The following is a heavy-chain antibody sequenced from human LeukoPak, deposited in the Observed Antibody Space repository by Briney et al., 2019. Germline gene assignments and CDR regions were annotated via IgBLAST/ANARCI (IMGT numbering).Heavy chain of an antibody. D-gene: IGHD3-16*01. J-gene: IGHJ4*02. V-gene: IGHV3-74*01. CDR3: VRALGGYSDY. CDR2: TNSDGSLI. CDR1: GFTFSTYW. Sequence: GESLRLSCAASGFTFSTYWMHWVRQAPGKGLVWVSRTNSDGSLINYADSVKGRFTIYRDNAKNTLYLQMNSLRVEDTAGYYCVRALGGYSDYWGQGTLVTVSS.